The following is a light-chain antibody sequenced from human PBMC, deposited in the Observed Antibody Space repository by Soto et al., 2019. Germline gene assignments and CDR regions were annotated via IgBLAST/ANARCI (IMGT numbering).Light chain of an antibody. V-gene: IGKV1-5*03. J-gene: IGKJ4*01. CDR2: KAS. Sequence: DIQMTQSPSTLSASVGDRVTITCRASQSISSWLAWYQQKPGKAPKLLIYKASSLESGVPSRFSGSGSGTEFTLTISSLQPDDFATYYCQQYNSYPLTFGGWTQVEIK. CDR1: QSISSW. CDR3: QQYNSYPLT.